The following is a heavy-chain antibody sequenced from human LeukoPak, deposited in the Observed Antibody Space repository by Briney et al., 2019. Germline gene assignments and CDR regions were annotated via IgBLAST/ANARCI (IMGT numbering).Heavy chain of an antibody. J-gene: IGHJ4*02. Sequence: ASVKVSCKASGYTFTSYDINWVRQATGQGLEWMGWMNPNSGNTGYAQKFQGRVTMTRNTSISTAYVELSSLRSEDTAVYYCARSPNTYYDFWSGYYSDDYWGQGTLVTVSS. V-gene: IGHV1-8*01. CDR3: ARSPNTYYDFWSGYYSDDY. CDR1: GYTFTSYD. CDR2: MNPNSGNT. D-gene: IGHD3-3*01.